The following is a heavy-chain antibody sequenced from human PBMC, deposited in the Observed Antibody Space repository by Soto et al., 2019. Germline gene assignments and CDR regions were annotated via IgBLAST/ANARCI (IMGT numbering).Heavy chain of an antibody. V-gene: IGHV4-34*01. CDR2: INHSGST. CDR3: ARDLPTYYDIWSGSPRYYGMDV. J-gene: IGHJ6*02. Sequence: SETLSLTCAVYGGSFSGYYWGWIRQPPGKGLEWIGEINHSGSTNNNPSLKSRVTISVDTSKSQFSLKLSSVTAADTAVYYCARDLPTYYDIWSGSPRYYGMDVWGQGTTVTVSS. D-gene: IGHD3-3*01. CDR1: GGSFSGYY.